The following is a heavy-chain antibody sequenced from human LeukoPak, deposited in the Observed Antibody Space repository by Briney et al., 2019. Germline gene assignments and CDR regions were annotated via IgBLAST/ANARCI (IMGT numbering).Heavy chain of an antibody. D-gene: IGHD3-22*01. CDR1: GGSTSTGDYY. Sequence: PSETLSLTCIVSGGSTSTGDYYCSWIRQPPGKGLEWIGYIYYSGSTNYNPSLKSRVTISVDTSKNQFSLKLSSVTAADTAVYYCARHDSSGYYYFDYWGQGTLVTVSS. J-gene: IGHJ4*02. CDR2: IYYSGST. V-gene: IGHV4-61*08. CDR3: ARHDSSGYYYFDY.